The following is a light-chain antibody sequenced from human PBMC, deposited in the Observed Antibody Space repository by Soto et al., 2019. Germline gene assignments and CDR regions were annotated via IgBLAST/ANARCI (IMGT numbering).Light chain of an antibody. Sequence: QMTQSPSSPSASVGEKVTITFPASQSISSYLNWYQQKPGKAPKLLIYAASSLQSGVPSRFSGSGSGTDFTLTISSLQPEDFATYYCQQSYSTPLTFGGGTKVDIK. CDR1: QSISSY. CDR2: AAS. CDR3: QQSYSTPLT. J-gene: IGKJ4*01. V-gene: IGKV1-39*01.